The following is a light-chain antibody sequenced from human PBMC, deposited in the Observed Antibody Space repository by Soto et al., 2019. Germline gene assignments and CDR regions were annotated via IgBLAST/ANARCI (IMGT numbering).Light chain of an antibody. Sequence: VLTQSPGTLSLSPGDRATLSCRASQSISSHFLAWYEHKPGQSPRLLIYGGSTRVTGIPDRFSGSGSGTDFTLTISRLEPEDFAVYYCQQYGRSPPFIFGPGTKVDIK. CDR1: QSISSHF. CDR2: GGS. V-gene: IGKV3-20*01. CDR3: QQYGRSPPFI. J-gene: IGKJ3*01.